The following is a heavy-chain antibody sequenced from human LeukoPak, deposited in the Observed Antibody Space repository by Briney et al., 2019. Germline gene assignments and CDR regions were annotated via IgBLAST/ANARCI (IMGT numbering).Heavy chain of an antibody. Sequence: GGSLRLSCAASGFTFSSYSMNWVRQAPGKGLEWVSYISSSSSTIYYADSVKGRFTISRDNAKNSLYLQMNSLRAEDTAVYYCARDLDDHDSSGYRDYWGQGTLVTVSS. V-gene: IGHV3-48*04. CDR1: GFTFSSYS. D-gene: IGHD3-22*01. J-gene: IGHJ4*02. CDR3: ARDLDDHDSSGYRDY. CDR2: ISSSSSTI.